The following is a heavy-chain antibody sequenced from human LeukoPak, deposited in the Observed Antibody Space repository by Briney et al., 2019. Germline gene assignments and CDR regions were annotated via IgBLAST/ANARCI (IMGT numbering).Heavy chain of an antibody. D-gene: IGHD2-2*01. V-gene: IGHV4-59*01. CDR2: IYYSGST. CDR1: GGSISSYY. Sequence: PSETLSLTCTVSGGSISSYYWSWIRQPPGKGLEWIGYIYYSGSTNYNPSLKSRVTISVDTSKNQFSLKLSSVTAADTAVYYCARSYCSSTSCRVVFDYWGQGTLVTVSS. J-gene: IGHJ4*02. CDR3: ARSYCSSTSCRVVFDY.